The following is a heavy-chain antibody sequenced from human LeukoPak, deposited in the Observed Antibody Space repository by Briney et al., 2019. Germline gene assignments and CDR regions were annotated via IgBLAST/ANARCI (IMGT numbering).Heavy chain of an antibody. CDR1: GFTFRSNA. CDR3: AKDEGTSVDGDYFDY. CDR2: ISGSGRST. V-gene: IGHV3-23*01. D-gene: IGHD3-10*01. J-gene: IGHJ4*02. Sequence: GGSLRLSCAASGFTFRSNAMSWVRQAPGKGLEWVSAISGSGRSTYYADSVKGRCTISRDNSKNTLYLQMNSLRAEDTAIYYCAKDEGTSVDGDYFDYWGQGTLVTVSS.